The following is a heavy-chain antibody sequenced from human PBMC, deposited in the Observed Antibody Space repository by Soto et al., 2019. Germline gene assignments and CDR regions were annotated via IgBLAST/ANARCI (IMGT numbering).Heavy chain of an antibody. CDR3: AQDRGWGVVSPSHDD. CDR1: GFTFRNFV. Sequence: EVQLLESEGGIVQPGGSLRVSCVASGFTFRNFVMSWVRQAPGKGLEWVSAIRGTGGETFYADSVKGRFTISRDNSKNTLYLQMNSLRDEDTALYFCAQDRGWGVVSPSHDDWGQGTLVTVSS. CDR2: IRGTGGET. J-gene: IGHJ4*02. D-gene: IGHD2-21*01. V-gene: IGHV3-23*01.